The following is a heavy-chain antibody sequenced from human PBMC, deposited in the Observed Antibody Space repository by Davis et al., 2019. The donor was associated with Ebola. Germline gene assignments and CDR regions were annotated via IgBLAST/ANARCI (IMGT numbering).Heavy chain of an antibody. CDR1: GYTFTNYG. D-gene: IGHD1-1*01. CDR2: INPHNGNT. Sequence: ASVKVSCKASGYTFTNYGITWVRQAPGQGLEWMGWINPHNGNTNYAQNVQGRVTMTTDTSTSTAYMVVGSLTSDDTAVFYCARAQFPTTSDHWGQGTLVTVSS. J-gene: IGHJ4*02. CDR3: ARAQFPTTSDH. V-gene: IGHV1-18*04.